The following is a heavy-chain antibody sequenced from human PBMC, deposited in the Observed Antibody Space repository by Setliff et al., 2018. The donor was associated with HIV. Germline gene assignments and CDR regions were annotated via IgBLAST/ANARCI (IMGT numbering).Heavy chain of an antibody. J-gene: IGHJ4*02. Sequence: ASVKVSCKASGYTFTTYGITWVRQAPGQGLEWMGWISTYNGNTNYAQKFQGRVTMTTVTSTSTAYMELRSLRSDDTAVYYCVAEMADGIYYFDYWGQGTLVTVS. CDR1: GYTFTTYG. CDR3: VAEMADGIYYFDY. CDR2: ISTYNGNT. D-gene: IGHD2-21*01. V-gene: IGHV1-18*01.